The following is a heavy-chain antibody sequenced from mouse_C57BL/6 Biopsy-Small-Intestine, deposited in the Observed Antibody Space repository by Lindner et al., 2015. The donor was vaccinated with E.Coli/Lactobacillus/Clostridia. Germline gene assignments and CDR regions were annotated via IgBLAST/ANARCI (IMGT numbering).Heavy chain of an antibody. CDR1: NYTFTRHS. CDR2: ISPNNGDT. D-gene: IGHD2-3*01. CDR3: ARGYTIFGLAFDGFDL. V-gene: IGHV1-4*01. J-gene: IGHJ3*01. Sequence: SVKVSCKASNYTFTRHSITWVRQIPGQGLEWMGWISPNNGDTQSAQKFQGRVTMSTDTSTSTAYMELRNLRSDDTAVYYCARGYTIFGLAFDGFDLWGQGTLVTVSS.